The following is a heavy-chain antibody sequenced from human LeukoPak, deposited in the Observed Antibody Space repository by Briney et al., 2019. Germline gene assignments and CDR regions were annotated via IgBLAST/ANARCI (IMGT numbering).Heavy chain of an antibody. CDR1: GFTFDDYG. Sequence: GGSLRLSCAASGFTFDDYGLTWVRHAPGKGLEWVSGINWNGVSTGYADSVRGRFTISRDNAKNSLYLQMNSLRAEDTALYYCARDLSGVAGYTYGRGIDYWGQGTLVTVSS. V-gene: IGHV3-20*04. D-gene: IGHD5-18*01. CDR2: INWNGVST. J-gene: IGHJ4*02. CDR3: ARDLSGVAGYTYGRGIDY.